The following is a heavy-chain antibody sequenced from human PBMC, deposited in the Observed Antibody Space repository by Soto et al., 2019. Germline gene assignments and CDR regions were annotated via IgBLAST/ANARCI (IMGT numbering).Heavy chain of an antibody. CDR2: ISSSGSTI. Sequence: GGSLRLSCAASGFTFSDYYMSWIRQAPGKGLEWVSYISSSGSTIYYADSVKGRFTISRDNAKNSLYLQMNSLRAEDTAVYYCARARERWLQPDFDYWGQGTLVTVSS. V-gene: IGHV3-11*01. D-gene: IGHD5-12*01. CDR3: ARARERWLQPDFDY. J-gene: IGHJ4*02. CDR1: GFTFSDYY.